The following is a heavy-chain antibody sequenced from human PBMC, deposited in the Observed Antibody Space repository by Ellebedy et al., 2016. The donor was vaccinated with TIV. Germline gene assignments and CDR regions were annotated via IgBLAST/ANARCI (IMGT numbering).Heavy chain of an antibody. CDR1: GFTFSDHY. CDR3: TRVSSTYHFDY. CDR2: TRGKANSYTT. Sequence: PGGSLRLSCAAPGFTFSDHYMDWVRQAPGKGLEWVGRTRGKANSYTTEYAASVKGRFTISRDDSRNSLYLHMNSLETEDTAVYYCTRVSSTYHFDYWGQGTLVTVSS. D-gene: IGHD2/OR15-2a*01. V-gene: IGHV3-72*01. J-gene: IGHJ4*02.